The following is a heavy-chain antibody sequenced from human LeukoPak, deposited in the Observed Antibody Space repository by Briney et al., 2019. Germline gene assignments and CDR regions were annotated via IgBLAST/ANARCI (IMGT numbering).Heavy chain of an antibody. Sequence: GGSLRLSCAASGFTFSSYSMNWVRQAPGKGLEWVSSISSSSSYIYYADSVKGRFTISRDNAKNSLYLQMNSLRAEDTAVYYCARAVPSYYGMDVWGQGTTVTVSS. CDR2: ISSSSSYI. V-gene: IGHV3-21*01. CDR3: ARAVPSYYGMDV. CDR1: GFTFSSYS. D-gene: IGHD2-2*01. J-gene: IGHJ6*02.